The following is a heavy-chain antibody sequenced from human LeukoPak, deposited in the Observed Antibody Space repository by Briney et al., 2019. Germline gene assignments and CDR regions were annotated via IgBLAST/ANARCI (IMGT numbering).Heavy chain of an antibody. Sequence: GASVKVSCKASGYTFTSYYMHWARQAPGQGLEWMGIINPSGGSTSYAQKFQGRVTMTRDTSTSTVYMELNSLRSEDTAVYYCARAPMEGAGYWGQGTLVTVSS. CDR3: ARAPMEGAGY. CDR1: GYTFTSYY. CDR2: INPSGGST. V-gene: IGHV1-46*01. J-gene: IGHJ4*02. D-gene: IGHD2-8*01.